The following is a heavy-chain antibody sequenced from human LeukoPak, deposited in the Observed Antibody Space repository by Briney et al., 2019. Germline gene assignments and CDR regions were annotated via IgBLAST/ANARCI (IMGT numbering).Heavy chain of an antibody. CDR3: ARGFDCSSTSCSCMDV. V-gene: IGHV4-59*08. CDR1: GGSISSYY. D-gene: IGHD2-2*01. CDR2: IYYSGST. Sequence: PSETLSLTCTVSGGSISSYYWRWIRQRPGKGLEWIGYIYYSGSTNYNPSLKSRVTISVDTSKNQFSLKLSSVTAADTAVYYCARGFDCSSTSCSCMDVWGQGTTVTVSS. J-gene: IGHJ6*02.